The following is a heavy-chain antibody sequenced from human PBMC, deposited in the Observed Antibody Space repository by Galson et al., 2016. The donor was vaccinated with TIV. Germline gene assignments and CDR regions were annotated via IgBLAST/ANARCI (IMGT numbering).Heavy chain of an antibody. J-gene: IGHJ4*02. D-gene: IGHD4-11*01. Sequence: TLSLTCTVSGGCISSGNYYWSWIRQSAGKGLEWIGRIYARGNSDYNPSLRSRVTISADTSKNQFSLRLSSVTAIDTAVYYCAREEGGYSNYAFYWGQGTLVTVSS. CDR1: GGCISSGNYY. V-gene: IGHV4-61*02. CDR2: IYARGNS. CDR3: AREEGGYSNYAFY.